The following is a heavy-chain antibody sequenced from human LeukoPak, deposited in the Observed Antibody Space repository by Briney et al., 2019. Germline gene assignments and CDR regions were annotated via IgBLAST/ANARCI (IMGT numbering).Heavy chain of an antibody. CDR1: GFPFSSYE. D-gene: IGHD2-15*01. CDR3: AREVVVGTNWFDS. Sequence: GSLRLSCAASGFPFSSYEMNWVRQAPGKGLEWVSYISSSGSTIYYADSVKGRFTISRDNAKNSLYLQMNSLRAEDTAVYYCAREVVVGTNWFDSWGQGTLVTVSS. CDR2: ISSSGSTI. J-gene: IGHJ5*01. V-gene: IGHV3-48*03.